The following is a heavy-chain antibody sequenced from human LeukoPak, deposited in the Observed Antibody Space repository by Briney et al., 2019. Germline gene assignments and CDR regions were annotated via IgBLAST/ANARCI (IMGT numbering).Heavy chain of an antibody. Sequence: PSETLSLTCTVSDGSISSGGYYWSWIRQHPGKGLEWIGYIYYSGSTYYNPSLKSRLTISVDTSKNQFSLKLSSVTAADTAVYYCARTTVVAKYFDYWGQGTLVTVSS. CDR1: DGSISSGGYY. CDR3: ARTTVVAKYFDY. D-gene: IGHD4-23*01. J-gene: IGHJ4*02. CDR2: IYYSGST. V-gene: IGHV4-31*03.